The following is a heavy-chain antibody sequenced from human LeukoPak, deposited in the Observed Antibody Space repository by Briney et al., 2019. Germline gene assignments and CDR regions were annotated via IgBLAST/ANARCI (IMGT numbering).Heavy chain of an antibody. V-gene: IGHV1-69*06. CDR3: ARGLLLYSYYMDV. Sequence: SVKVSCKGSGGTFSNYAISWVRQAPGQGLEWMGGIIPSFPTAEYAQKFQDRVTITADKSTSTAYMELSSLRSEDTAVYYCARGLLLYSYYMDVWGKGTTVTVSS. J-gene: IGHJ6*03. CDR2: IIPSFPTA. D-gene: IGHD2-21*02. CDR1: GGTFSNYA.